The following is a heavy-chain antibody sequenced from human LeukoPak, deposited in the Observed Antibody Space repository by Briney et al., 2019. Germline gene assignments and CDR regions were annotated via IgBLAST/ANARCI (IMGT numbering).Heavy chain of an antibody. CDR2: IYYSGST. V-gene: IGHV4-39*07. CDR1: GGSISSSSYY. Sequence: SETLSLTCTVSGGSISSSSYYWGWIRQPPGKGLEWIGSIYYSGSTYYNPSLKSRVTISIDTSKNQFSLKLSSLTAADTAVYYCARDRSGYDPFDYWGQGTLVTVSS. D-gene: IGHD5-12*01. J-gene: IGHJ4*02. CDR3: ARDRSGYDPFDY.